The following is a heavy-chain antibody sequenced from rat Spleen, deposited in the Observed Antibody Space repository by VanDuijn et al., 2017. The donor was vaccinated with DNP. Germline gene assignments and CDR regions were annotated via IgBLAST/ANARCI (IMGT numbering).Heavy chain of an antibody. J-gene: IGHJ3*01. CDR2: IGSGGYNT. CDR1: GFTFTAYY. V-gene: IGHV5S13*01. D-gene: IGHD1-11*01. CDR3: ATGVYGGYEDWFAY. Sequence: EVKLVESGGDLVQPGRSLKLSCVASGFTFTAYYMAWVRQTPKEGLDWVASIGSGGYNTYYRDSVKGRFTISRDNAKNTQYLQMDSLRSEDTATYYCATGVYGGYEDWFAYWGQGTLVTVSS.